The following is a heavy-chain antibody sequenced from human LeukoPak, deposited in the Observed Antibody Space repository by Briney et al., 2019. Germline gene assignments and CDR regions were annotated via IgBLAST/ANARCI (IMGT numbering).Heavy chain of an antibody. CDR3: VGSYDY. CDR1: GFTFSSYW. J-gene: IGHJ4*02. CDR2: IKQDGSEK. Sequence: GGSLRLSCAASGFTFSSYWMSWVRQAPGKGLEWVANIKQDGSEKHYVDSVKGRFTISIDNAKNSLYLQMNSLRVEDTAVYYCVGSYDYWGQGTLVTVSS. D-gene: IGHD3-10*01. V-gene: IGHV3-7*01.